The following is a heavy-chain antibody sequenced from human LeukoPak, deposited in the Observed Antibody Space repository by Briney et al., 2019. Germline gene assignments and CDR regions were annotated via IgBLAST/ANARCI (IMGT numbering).Heavy chain of an antibody. V-gene: IGHV4-30-4*01. CDR2: IYYSGST. Sequence: PSETLSLTCTVSGGSISSGDYYWSWIRQPPGKGLEWIGYIYYSGSTYYNPSLKSRVTISVDTSKNQFSLKLSSVTAADTAVCYFARFVVDYGAKYNFDYWGQGTLVTVSS. D-gene: IGHD4-17*01. CDR1: GGSISSGDYY. CDR3: ARFVVDYGAKYNFDY. J-gene: IGHJ4*02.